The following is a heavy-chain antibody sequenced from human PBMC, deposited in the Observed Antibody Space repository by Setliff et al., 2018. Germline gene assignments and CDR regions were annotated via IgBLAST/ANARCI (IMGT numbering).Heavy chain of an antibody. D-gene: IGHD2-21*01. CDR1: GFTFSNYA. Sequence: GGSLRLSCAASGFTFSNYAMSWVRQAPGKGLEWVSYISYSGNTIYYADSVRGRFTISRDISKNTLYLQMNSLRPEDTAVYYCARGGDYCGGECYIPPPDSYWGQGTLVTVSS. CDR3: ARGGDYCGGECYIPPPDSY. J-gene: IGHJ4*02. V-gene: IGHV3-23*01. CDR2: ISYSGNTI.